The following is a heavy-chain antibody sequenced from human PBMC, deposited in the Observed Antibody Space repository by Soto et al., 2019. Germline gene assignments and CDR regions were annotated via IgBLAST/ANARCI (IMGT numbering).Heavy chain of an antibody. J-gene: IGHJ3*02. CDR3: ARLMVRPGPDAFDI. Sequence: SVKVSCRASGYIFTGFDSNWMRQAPGQGLEWMGGIIPIFGTANYAQKFQGRVTMTADESTSTAYMELSSLRSEDTAVYYCARLMVRPGPDAFDIWGQGTMVTVSS. D-gene: IGHD3-10*01. CDR2: IIPIFGTA. CDR1: GYIFTGFD. V-gene: IGHV1-69*13.